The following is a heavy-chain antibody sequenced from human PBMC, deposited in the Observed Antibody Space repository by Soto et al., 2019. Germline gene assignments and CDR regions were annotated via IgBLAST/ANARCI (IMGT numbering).Heavy chain of an antibody. CDR1: GFTFSSYA. Sequence: EVQLLESGGGLVQPGGSLRLSCAASGFTFSSYAMNWVRQAPGKGLEWVSAISGSGGSTYYADSVKGRFTISRDNSKNTLYLQMNSLRAEDTAVYYCANYASSSSRYYYYGMDVWGQGTTVTVSS. J-gene: IGHJ6*02. CDR3: ANYASSSSRYYYYGMDV. CDR2: ISGSGGST. D-gene: IGHD6-6*01. V-gene: IGHV3-23*01.